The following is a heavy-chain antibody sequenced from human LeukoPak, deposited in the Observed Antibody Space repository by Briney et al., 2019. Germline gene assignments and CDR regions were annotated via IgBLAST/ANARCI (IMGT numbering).Heavy chain of an antibody. CDR2: INHSGST. V-gene: IGHV4-34*01. D-gene: IGHD3-3*01. Sequence: SETLSLTCAVYGGSFSGYYWSWIRPPPGKGLEWIGEINHSGSTNYNPSLKSRVTISVDTSKNQFSLKLSSVTAADTAVYYCARLKSIFGVVIIPPYYFDYWGQGTLVTVSS. CDR1: GGSFSGYY. J-gene: IGHJ4*02. CDR3: ARLKSIFGVVIIPPYYFDY.